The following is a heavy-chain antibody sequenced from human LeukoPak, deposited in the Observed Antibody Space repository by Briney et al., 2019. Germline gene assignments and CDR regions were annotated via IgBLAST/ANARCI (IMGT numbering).Heavy chain of an antibody. J-gene: IGHJ6*03. D-gene: IGHD5-18*01. CDR2: IYYSGST. CDR3: ARAGRGYNYGFVPSEVDYYYYYMDV. CDR1: DGSISRYY. Sequence: SETLSLTCTVSDGSISRYYWSWIRQPPGKGLEWIGYIYYSGSTNYNPSLKSRVTISLDTSKNQFSLKLSSVTAADTAVYYCARAGRGYNYGFVPSEVDYYYYYMDVWGKGTTVTVSS. V-gene: IGHV4-59*01.